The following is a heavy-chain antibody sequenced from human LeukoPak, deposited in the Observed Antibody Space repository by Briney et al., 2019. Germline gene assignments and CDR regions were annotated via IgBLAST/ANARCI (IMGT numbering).Heavy chain of an antibody. J-gene: IGHJ5*02. CDR2: ISGSGGST. V-gene: IGHV3-23*01. D-gene: IGHD1-26*01. CDR3: AKDQLKWELLPRYNWFDP. CDR1: GFTFSSYA. Sequence: TGGSLRLSCAASGFTFSSYAMSWVRQAPGKGLEWVSAISGSGGSTYYADSVKGRFTISRDNSKNTLYLQMNSLRAEDTAVYYCAKDQLKWELLPRYNWFDPWGQGTLVTVSS.